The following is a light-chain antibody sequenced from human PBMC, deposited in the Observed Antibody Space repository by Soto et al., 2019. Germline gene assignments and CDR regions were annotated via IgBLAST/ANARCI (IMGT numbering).Light chain of an antibody. CDR1: QGISNW. Sequence: DLQMTQSPSSVSAFLVDIVTITCRASQGISNWLAWYQQRPGKAPKLLIYAASSLQSGVPSRFSGSGSGTDFTLTINSLQPEDFATYFCQQTNSLPITFGQGTRLEI. CDR3: QQTNSLPIT. CDR2: AAS. V-gene: IGKV1-12*01. J-gene: IGKJ5*01.